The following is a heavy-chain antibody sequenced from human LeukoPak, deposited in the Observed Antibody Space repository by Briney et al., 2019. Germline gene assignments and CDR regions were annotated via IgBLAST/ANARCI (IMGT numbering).Heavy chain of an antibody. D-gene: IGHD3-3*01. CDR1: GGSISSSSYY. J-gene: IGHJ4*02. CDR2: IYYSGST. V-gene: IGHV4-39*01. CDR3: AATYYDFWSGYYTIDY. Sequence: SETLSPTCTVSGGSISSSSYYWGWIRQPPGKGLEWIGSIYYSGSTYYNPSLKSRVTISVDTSKNQFSLKLSSVTAADTAVYYCAATYYDFWSGYYTIDYWGQGTLVTVSS.